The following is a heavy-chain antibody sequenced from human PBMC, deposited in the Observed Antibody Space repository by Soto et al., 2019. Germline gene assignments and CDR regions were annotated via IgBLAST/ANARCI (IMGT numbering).Heavy chain of an antibody. Sequence: ASVKVSCKASGYTFTSYGISWVRQAPGQGLEWMGWISAYNGNTNYAQKIQGRVTMTTDTYTSKAYMELRSLRSDDTAVYYCARGYLVGATIPPGYFQHWGQGTLVTVSS. V-gene: IGHV1-18*01. J-gene: IGHJ1*01. CDR1: GYTFTSYG. CDR3: ARGYLVGATIPPGYFQH. D-gene: IGHD1-26*01. CDR2: ISAYNGNT.